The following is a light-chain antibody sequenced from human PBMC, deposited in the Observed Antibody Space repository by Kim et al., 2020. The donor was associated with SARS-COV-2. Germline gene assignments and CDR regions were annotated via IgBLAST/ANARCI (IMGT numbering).Light chain of an antibody. J-gene: IGLJ3*02. Sequence: GQRVTIAGTGSSSNIGAGYEVHWYKQLPGTAPKLLIYGNSKRPSGVPDRFSGSKSGTSASLAITGLQAEDEADYYCQSYDSSLSGVFGGGTQLTVL. V-gene: IGLV1-40*01. CDR1: SSNIGAGYE. CDR2: GNS. CDR3: QSYDSSLSGV.